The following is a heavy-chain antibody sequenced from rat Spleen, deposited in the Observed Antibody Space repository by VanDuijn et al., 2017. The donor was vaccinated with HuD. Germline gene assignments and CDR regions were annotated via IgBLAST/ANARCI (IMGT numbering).Heavy chain of an antibody. Sequence: QVQLKESGPGLVQPSQTLSLTCTVSGFSLTSNGVSWVRQPPGKGLEWIAAISSNGSTFYNSALTSRLSISRDTSKNHIFLKMNSLQSEDTTTYYCARAPGNGYVMDAWGQGASVTVSS. V-gene: IGHV2S8*01. CDR1: GFSLTSNG. J-gene: IGHJ4*01. CDR3: ARAPGNGYVMDA. D-gene: IGHD5-1*01. CDR2: ISSNGST.